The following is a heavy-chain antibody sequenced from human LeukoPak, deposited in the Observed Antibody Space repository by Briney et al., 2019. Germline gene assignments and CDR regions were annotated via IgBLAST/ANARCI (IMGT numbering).Heavy chain of an antibody. J-gene: IGHJ4*02. CDR2: ISSNGGST. CDR3: ARSMRPYCGGDCPLQPF. Sequence: GGSLRLSCAASGFTFSSYAMHWVRQAPGKGLEYVSAISSNGGSTYYANSVKGRFTISRDNSKNTLYLQMGSLRAEDMAVYYCARSMRPYCGGDCPLQPFGGQRTLVTVSS. CDR1: GFTFSSYA. D-gene: IGHD2-21*02. V-gene: IGHV3-64*01.